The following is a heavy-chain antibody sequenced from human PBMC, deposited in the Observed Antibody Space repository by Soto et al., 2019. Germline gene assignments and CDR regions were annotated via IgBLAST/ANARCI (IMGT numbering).Heavy chain of an antibody. CDR1: GGSISSGGYY. Sequence: SETLSLTCTVSGGSISSGGYYWSWIRQHPGKGLEWIGYIYYSGSTYYNPSLKSRVTISVDTSKNQFSLKLSSVTAADTAVYYCARDSSGYLIFDYWGQGTLVTVSS. V-gene: IGHV4-31*03. CDR3: ARDSSGYLIFDY. J-gene: IGHJ4*02. CDR2: IYYSGST. D-gene: IGHD3-22*01.